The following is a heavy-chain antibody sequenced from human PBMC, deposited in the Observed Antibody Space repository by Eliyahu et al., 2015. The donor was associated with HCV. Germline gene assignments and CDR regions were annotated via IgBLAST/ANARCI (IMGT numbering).Heavy chain of an antibody. CDR3: ARASSHYYGSGSQIDY. V-gene: IGHV4-4*07. J-gene: IGHJ4*02. D-gene: IGHD3-10*01. CDR1: GDSMAEIYY. CDR2: AYFGERR. Sequence: QVSLRESGPRLVKPSETLSLXCSVSGDSMAEIYYWSWLRQPAGKGLEWIGRAYFGERRGYSPSLSSRATMSLDTTNKQFSLKLTSMTAADTGVYYCARASSHYYGSGSQIDYWGQGILVTVSS.